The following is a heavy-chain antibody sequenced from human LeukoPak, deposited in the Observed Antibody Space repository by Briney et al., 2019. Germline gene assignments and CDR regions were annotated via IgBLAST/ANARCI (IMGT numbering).Heavy chain of an antibody. V-gene: IGHV4-31*03. CDR3: ARRRVVVASTDGASGAFDI. CDR1: GGSISSGGYY. J-gene: IGHJ3*02. Sequence: SETLSLTCTVSGGSISSGGYYWSWIRQHPGKGLEWIGYIYYSGSTYYDPSLRSRVTISVDTSKNQFSLKLSSVTAADTAVYFCARRRVVVASTDGASGAFDIWGQGTMVTVSS. CDR2: IYYSGST. D-gene: IGHD2-15*01.